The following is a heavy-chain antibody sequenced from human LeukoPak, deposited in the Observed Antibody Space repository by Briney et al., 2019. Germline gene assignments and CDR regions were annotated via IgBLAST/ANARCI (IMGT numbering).Heavy chain of an antibody. CDR3: ARIRDGYNDAYDL. CDR2: IIPIFGTA. J-gene: IGHJ3*01. V-gene: IGHV1-69*05. Sequence: GSSVKVSCKASGGTFSSYAISWVRQAPGQGLEWMGGIIPIFGTANYAQNFQGRVTLTRDTSTSTVYMELSSLRSEDTAIYYCARIRDGYNDAYDLRGQGTVVTVPS. D-gene: IGHD5-24*01. CDR1: GGTFSSYA.